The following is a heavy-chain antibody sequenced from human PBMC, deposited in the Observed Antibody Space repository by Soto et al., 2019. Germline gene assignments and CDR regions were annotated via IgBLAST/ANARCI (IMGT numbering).Heavy chain of an antibody. J-gene: IGHJ4*02. Sequence: QLQLQESGPGLVKPSETLSLTCTVSGDSITSSSHYWGWIRQPPGKGLECIANIYYDGNTYYNPSLKSRVAISLDTSKNQVSLRLNSVTAADTAVYYCARSSIEPRVFMYPFDSWGQGTLVTVSS. V-gene: IGHV4-39*01. D-gene: IGHD6-6*01. CDR3: ARSSIEPRVFMYPFDS. CDR1: GDSITSSSHY. CDR2: IYYDGNT.